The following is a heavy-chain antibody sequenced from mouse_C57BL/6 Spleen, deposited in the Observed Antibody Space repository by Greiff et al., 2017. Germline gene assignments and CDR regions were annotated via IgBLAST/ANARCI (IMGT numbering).Heavy chain of an antibody. Sequence: QVQLQQPGAELVRPGSSVKLSCKASGYTFTSYWMDWVKQRPGQGLEWIGNIYPSDSETHYNQKFKDKATLTVDKSSSTAYMQLSSLTSEDSAVYYCARRRSGTWGTFDYWGQGTTLTVSS. CDR1: GYTFTSYW. CDR2: IYPSDSET. CDR3: ARRRSGTWGTFDY. J-gene: IGHJ2*01. V-gene: IGHV1-61*01. D-gene: IGHD4-1*01.